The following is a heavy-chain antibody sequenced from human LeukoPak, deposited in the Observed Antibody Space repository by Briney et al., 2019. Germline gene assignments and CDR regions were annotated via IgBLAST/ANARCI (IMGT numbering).Heavy chain of an antibody. CDR2: ISAYNGNT. V-gene: IGHV1-18*01. Sequence: ASVKVSCKASGYTFTSYGISWVRQAPGQGLEWMGWISAYNGNTNYAQKLQGRVTMTTDTSTSTAYMELRSLRSDDTAVYYCARDDGDILTGYGYFDYWGQGTLVTVSS. CDR1: GYTFTSYG. J-gene: IGHJ4*02. CDR3: ARDDGDILTGYGYFDY. D-gene: IGHD3-9*01.